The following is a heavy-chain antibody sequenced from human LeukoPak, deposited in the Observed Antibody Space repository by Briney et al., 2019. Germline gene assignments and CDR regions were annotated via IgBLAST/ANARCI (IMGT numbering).Heavy chain of an antibody. J-gene: IGHJ4*02. Sequence: GGSLRLSCEASGFTFNTYSMNWARQAPGKGLEWVSSIDSSGGYMFYADSVKGRFTISRDNAKNSLYLQMNSLRAEDTAVYYCARDIGGGIVVVPVANQGAFDYWGQGTLVTVSS. CDR1: GFTFNTYS. CDR3: ARDIGGGIVVVPVANQGAFDY. CDR2: IDSSGGYM. D-gene: IGHD2-2*01. V-gene: IGHV3-21*01.